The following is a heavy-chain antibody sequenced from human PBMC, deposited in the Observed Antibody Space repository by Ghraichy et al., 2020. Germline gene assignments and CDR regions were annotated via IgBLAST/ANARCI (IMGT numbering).Heavy chain of an antibody. J-gene: IGHJ4*02. V-gene: IGHV3-30*02. CDR3: AKEDRTRTYPTYKYYFDY. CDR1: GFTFSSYG. D-gene: IGHD5-24*01. Sequence: GESLNISCATSGFTFSSYGIHWVRQAPGKGLEWVAFIRYDGSNKYYADSVKGRFTISRDNSKNTLYLQMNSLRAEDTAVYYCAKEDRTRTYPTYKYYFDYWGQGTLVTVSS. CDR2: IRYDGSNK.